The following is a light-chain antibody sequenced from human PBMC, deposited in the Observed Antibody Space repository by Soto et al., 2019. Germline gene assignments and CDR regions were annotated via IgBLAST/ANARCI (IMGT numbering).Light chain of an antibody. CDR3: GSWDSSLSAYV. J-gene: IGLJ1*01. Sequence: VLTQPPSVSAAPGQEVTISCSGSSSNIGGNSVSWYQQLPGTAPKLLIYDDNKRPSGIPDRFSGSKSGTSATLGITGFQTGDEADYYCGSWDSSLSAYVFGNGTKGTVX. CDR2: DDN. CDR1: SSNIGGNS. V-gene: IGLV1-51*01.